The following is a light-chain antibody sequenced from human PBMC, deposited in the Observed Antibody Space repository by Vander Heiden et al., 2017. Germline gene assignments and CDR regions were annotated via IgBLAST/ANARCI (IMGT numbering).Light chain of an antibody. CDR3: SSYISSGALV. Sequence: QSALTQPASMSGSPGQSIILPCPGTGSDIYDYNYVSWYQQHPGKTPKLMIYDVTKRPAGVSNRFSGSKSDNTASLTISGLQAEDEADYYCSSYISSGALVFGGGTKLTVL. CDR2: DVT. V-gene: IGLV2-14*03. CDR1: GSDIYDYNY. J-gene: IGLJ3*02.